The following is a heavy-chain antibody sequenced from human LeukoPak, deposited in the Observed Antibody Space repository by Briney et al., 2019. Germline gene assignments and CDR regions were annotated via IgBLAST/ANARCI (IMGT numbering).Heavy chain of an antibody. J-gene: IGHJ4*02. D-gene: IGHD1-26*01. V-gene: IGHV3-21*04. CDR2: ISSSSSYI. CDR3: AKPQWELALY. CDR1: GFTFSSYS. Sequence: PGGSLRLSCAASGFTFSSYSMNWVRQAPGKGLEWVSSISSSSSYIYYADSVKGRFTISRDNSKNTLYLQMNSLRAEDTAVYYCAKPQWELALYWGQGTLVTVSS.